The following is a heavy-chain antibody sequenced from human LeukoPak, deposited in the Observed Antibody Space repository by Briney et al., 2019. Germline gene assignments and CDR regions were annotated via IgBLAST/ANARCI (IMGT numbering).Heavy chain of an antibody. CDR2: IIPILGIA. D-gene: IGHD6-19*01. J-gene: IGHJ4*02. CDR3: ARRGSGWLHDY. V-gene: IGHV1-69*04. CDR1: GYTFTSYG. Sequence: GASVKVSCKASGYTFTSYGISWVRQAPGQGLEWMGRIIPILGIANYAQKFQGRVTITADKSTSTAYMELSSPRSEDTAVYYCARRGSGWLHDYWGQGTLVTVSS.